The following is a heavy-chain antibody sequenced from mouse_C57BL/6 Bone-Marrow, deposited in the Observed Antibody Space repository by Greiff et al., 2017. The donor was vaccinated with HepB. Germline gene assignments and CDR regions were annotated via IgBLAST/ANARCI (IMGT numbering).Heavy chain of an antibody. D-gene: IGHD2-3*01. CDR3: ARDDGYYGYFDY. CDR2: IHPNSGST. V-gene: IGHV1-64*01. Sequence: QVQLQQPGAELVKPGASVKLSCKASGYTFTSYWMHWVKQRPGQGLEWIGMIHPNSGSTNYNEKFKSKATLTVDKSSSTAYMQRSSLTSADSAVYYGARDDGYYGYFDYWGQGTTLTVSS. CDR1: GYTFTSYW. J-gene: IGHJ2*01.